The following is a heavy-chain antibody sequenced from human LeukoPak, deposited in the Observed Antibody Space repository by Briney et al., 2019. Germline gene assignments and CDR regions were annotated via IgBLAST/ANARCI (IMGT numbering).Heavy chain of an antibody. CDR1: GGTFSSYA. D-gene: IGHD4-17*01. CDR2: IIPIFGTA. J-gene: IGHJ4*02. V-gene: IGHV1-69*13. CDR3: ANDGLYGDLRWARFDY. Sequence: SVKVSCKASGGTFSSYAISWVRQAPGQGLEWMGGIIPIFGTANYAQKFQGRVTITADESTSTAYMELSSLRSEDTAVYYCANDGLYGDLRWARFDYWGQGTLVTVSS.